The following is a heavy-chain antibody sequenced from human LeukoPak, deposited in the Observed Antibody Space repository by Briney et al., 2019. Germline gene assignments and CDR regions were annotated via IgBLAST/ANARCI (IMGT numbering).Heavy chain of an antibody. CDR3: ARIYGTGSYYAPFNWFDS. V-gene: IGHV4-38-2*02. CDR2: IYHSGSP. Sequence: SETLSLTCTVSAYSISSANYWGWIRQPPGKGLEWIGNIYHSGSPHYNPSLNSRVTLSLDTSKNQFSLKLTSVTPEDTAVYYCARIYGTGSYYAPFNWFDSWGQGTLVIVSS. CDR1: AYSISSANY. D-gene: IGHD3-10*01. J-gene: IGHJ5*01.